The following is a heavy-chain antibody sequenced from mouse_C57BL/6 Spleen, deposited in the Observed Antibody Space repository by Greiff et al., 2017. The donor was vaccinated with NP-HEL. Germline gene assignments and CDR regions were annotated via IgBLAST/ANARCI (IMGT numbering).Heavy chain of an antibody. CDR1: GYTFTDYE. CDR3: TRSGSNYGSYAMDY. Sequence: VQLVESGAELVRPGASVTLSCKASGYTFTDYEMHWVKQTPVHGLEWIGAIDPETGGTAYNQKFKGKAILTADKSSSTAYMELRSLTSEDSAVYYCTRSGSNYGSYAMDYWGQGTSVTVSS. J-gene: IGHJ4*01. CDR2: IDPETGGT. V-gene: IGHV1-15*01. D-gene: IGHD1-2*01.